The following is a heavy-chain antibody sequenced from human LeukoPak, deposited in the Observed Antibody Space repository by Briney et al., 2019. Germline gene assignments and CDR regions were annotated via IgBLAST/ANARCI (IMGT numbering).Heavy chain of an antibody. Sequence: SQTLSLTCTVSGGSISSGSYYWSWIRQPAGKGLEWIGRIYTSGSTNYNPSLKSRVTISVDTSKNQFSLKLSSVTAADTAVYYCARDRNGDYEEYYFSYWGQGTLVTVSS. D-gene: IGHD4-17*01. J-gene: IGHJ4*02. CDR2: IYTSGST. CDR1: GGSISSGSYY. V-gene: IGHV4-61*02. CDR3: ARDRNGDYEEYYFSY.